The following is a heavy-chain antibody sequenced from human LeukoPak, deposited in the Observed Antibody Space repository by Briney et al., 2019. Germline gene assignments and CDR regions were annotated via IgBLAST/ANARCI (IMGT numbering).Heavy chain of an antibody. Sequence: SETLSLTCAVAGKSLNSVFYWSCVRQPPGKGLEWAGSIYHTGITYYNPSLKNRVTISVDTSKNKFSLHLSSVTAADAAVYYCASNRGYDLLAGYFYYMDVWGKGTTVIVSS. CDR2: IYHTGIT. CDR1: GKSLNSVFY. V-gene: IGHV4-38-2*01. CDR3: ASNRGYDLLAGYFYYMDV. J-gene: IGHJ6*03. D-gene: IGHD5-12*01.